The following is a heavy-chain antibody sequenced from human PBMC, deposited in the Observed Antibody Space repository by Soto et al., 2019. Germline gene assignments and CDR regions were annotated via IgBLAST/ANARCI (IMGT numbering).Heavy chain of an antibody. J-gene: IGHJ4*02. CDR1: GFTFSSYA. CDR3: ARDGDYYVTYYFDY. V-gene: IGHV3-30-3*01. Sequence: PGGSLRLSCAASGFTFSSYAMHWVRQAPGKGLEWVAVISYDGSNKYYADSVKGRFTISRDSSKNTLYLQVNSLRAEDTAVYYCARDGDYYVTYYFDYWGQGTLVTVSS. CDR2: ISYDGSNK. D-gene: IGHD3-10*02.